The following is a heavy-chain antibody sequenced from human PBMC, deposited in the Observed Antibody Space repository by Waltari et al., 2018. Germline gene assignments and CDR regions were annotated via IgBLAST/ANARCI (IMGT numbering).Heavy chain of an antibody. CDR2: INHSGSP. Sequence: QVQLQQWGAGLLKPSETLSLTCAVYGGSFSGYYWSWIRQPPGKGLEWIGEINHSGSPNYNPSLKSRVTISVDTSKNQFSLKLSSVTAADTAVYYCATIVGAMYNWFDPWGQGTLVTVSS. D-gene: IGHD1-26*01. V-gene: IGHV4-34*01. J-gene: IGHJ5*02. CDR3: ATIVGAMYNWFDP. CDR1: GGSFSGYY.